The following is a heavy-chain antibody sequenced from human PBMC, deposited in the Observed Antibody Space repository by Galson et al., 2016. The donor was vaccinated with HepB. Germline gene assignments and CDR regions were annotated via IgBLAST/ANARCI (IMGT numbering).Heavy chain of an antibody. CDR2: ISANSGNT. CDR3: ARDVQFRFDY. CDR1: GYTFTSYG. D-gene: IGHD6-19*01. J-gene: IGHJ4*02. V-gene: IGHV1-18*04. Sequence: SVKVSCKASGYTFTSYGISWGRQAPGQGLEWLGWISANSGNTIYAQKFQDRVTMTRDTSASTVYMDLRSLRSNDTAVYYCARDVQFRFDYWGQGTLVTVSS.